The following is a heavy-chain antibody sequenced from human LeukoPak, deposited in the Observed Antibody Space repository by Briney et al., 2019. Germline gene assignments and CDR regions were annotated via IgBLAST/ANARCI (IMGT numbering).Heavy chain of an antibody. CDR1: GFTFSSYA. CDR3: AKDPAVASYYFDS. CDR2: ISGSGGST. V-gene: IGHV3-23*01. J-gene: IGHJ4*02. Sequence: GGSLRLSCAASGFTFSSYAMSWVRQAPGKGLEWVSGISGSGGSTYYADSVKGRFTISRDNSKNTLYQQMNRLRAEDTAVYYCAKDPAVASYYFDSWGQGTLVTVSS. D-gene: IGHD6-19*01.